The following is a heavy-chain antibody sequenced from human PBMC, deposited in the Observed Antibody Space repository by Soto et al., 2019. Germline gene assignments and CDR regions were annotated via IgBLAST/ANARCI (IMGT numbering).Heavy chain of an antibody. V-gene: IGHV1-46*01. CDR2: INPNGGST. J-gene: IGHJ4*02. CDR3: ATSVNSAMAFDY. CDR1: GYTFTHYY. Sequence: QVQLVQSGAEVKTPGASVKLSCKASGYTFTHYYIHWVRQAPGQGLEWMGIINPNGGSTTYAQKFRAGVTVTRDRSTSTVYMELSNLRSDDSAVYYSATSVNSAMAFDYWGQGTLVTVSS. D-gene: IGHD5-18*01.